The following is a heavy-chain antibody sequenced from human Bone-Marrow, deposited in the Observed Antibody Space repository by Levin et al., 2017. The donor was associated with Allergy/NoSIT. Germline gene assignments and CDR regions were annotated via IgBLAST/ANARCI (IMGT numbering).Heavy chain of an antibody. CDR2: ISSSSSTI. CDR1: GFTFSSYS. J-gene: IGHJ4*02. V-gene: IGHV3-48*01. Sequence: GESLKISCAASGFTFSSYSMNWVRQAPGKGLEWVSYISSSSSTIYYADSVKGRFTISRDNAKNSLYLQMNSLRAEDTAVYYCATAPDDHRGYWGQGTLVTVSS. CDR3: ATAPDDHRGY.